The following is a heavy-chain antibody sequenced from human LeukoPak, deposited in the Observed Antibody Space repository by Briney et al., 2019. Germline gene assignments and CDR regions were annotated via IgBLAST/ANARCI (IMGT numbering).Heavy chain of an antibody. CDR3: ARDPQQLVGATGGGFGY. Sequence: ASAKVSCKASGYTFPSYGISWVRQAPGQGLEWMAWISVYDGNTNYAQKYQGRLTLTTDTSTSTAYMELRSLRSDDTAVYYCARDPQQLVGATGGGFGYWGQGTLVTVSS. CDR1: GYTFPSYG. D-gene: IGHD1-26*01. CDR2: ISVYDGNT. J-gene: IGHJ4*02. V-gene: IGHV1-18*01.